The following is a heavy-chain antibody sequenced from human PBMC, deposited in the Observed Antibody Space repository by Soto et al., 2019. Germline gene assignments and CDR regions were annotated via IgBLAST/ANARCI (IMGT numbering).Heavy chain of an antibody. Sequence: GGSLRLSCAASGFTFSSYSMNWVRQAPGKGLEWVSSISSSSSYIYYVDSVKGRFTISRDNAKNSLYLQMNSLRAEDTAVYYCARFYSNRSGMDVWGQGTTVTVSS. CDR3: ARFYSNRSGMDV. V-gene: IGHV3-21*01. J-gene: IGHJ6*02. D-gene: IGHD6-13*01. CDR1: GFTFSSYS. CDR2: ISSSSSYI.